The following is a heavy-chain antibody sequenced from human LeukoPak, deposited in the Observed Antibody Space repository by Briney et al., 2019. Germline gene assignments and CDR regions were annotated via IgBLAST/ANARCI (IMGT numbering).Heavy chain of an antibody. Sequence: PSETLSLTCTVSGGSVSSGSYYWSWIRQPPGKGLEWIGYIYYSGSTNYNPSLKSRVTTSVDTSKNQFSLKLSSVTAADTAVYYCARDYYGSGSYVDYWGQGTLVTVSS. J-gene: IGHJ4*02. V-gene: IGHV4-61*01. CDR3: ARDYYGSGSYVDY. CDR2: IYYSGST. CDR1: GGSVSSGSYY. D-gene: IGHD3-10*01.